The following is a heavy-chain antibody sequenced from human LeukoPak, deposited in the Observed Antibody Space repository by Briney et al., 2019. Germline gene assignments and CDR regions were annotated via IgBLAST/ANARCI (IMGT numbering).Heavy chain of an antibody. J-gene: IGHJ6*04. V-gene: IGHV5-51*01. CDR2: IYPGDSDT. CDR3: ARSITMVRGVIIRHYYYGMDV. D-gene: IGHD3-10*01. Sequence: GESPKISCKGSGYSFTSYWIGWVRQMPGKGLEWMGIIYPGDSDTRYSPSFQGQVTISADKSISTAYLQWSSLKASDTAMYYCARSITMVRGVIIRHYYYGMDVWGKGTTVTVSS. CDR1: GYSFTSYW.